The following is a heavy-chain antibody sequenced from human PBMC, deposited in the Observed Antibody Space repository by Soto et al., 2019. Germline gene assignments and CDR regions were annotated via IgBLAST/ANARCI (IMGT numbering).Heavy chain of an antibody. J-gene: IGHJ3*02. D-gene: IGHD1-26*01. V-gene: IGHV3-7*03. CDR3: ARGGRRSGSYADAFDI. Sequence: GSLRLSCAASGFTFSTYWMSWVRQAPGKGLEWVANIKQDGSEKYYVDSVKGRFTISRDNAKNSLYLQMNSLRAEDTAVYYCARGGRRSGSYADAFDIWGQGTMVTVSS. CDR2: IKQDGSEK. CDR1: GFTFSTYW.